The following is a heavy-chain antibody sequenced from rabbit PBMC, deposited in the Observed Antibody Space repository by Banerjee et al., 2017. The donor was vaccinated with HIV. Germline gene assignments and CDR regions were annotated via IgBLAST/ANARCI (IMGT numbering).Heavy chain of an antibody. CDR1: GFTISSSYY. V-gene: IGHV1S40*01. CDR3: ARRNTYGYDDYADAYNL. Sequence: QSLEESGGDLVKPGASLTLTCTASGFTISSSYYMCWVRQAPGKGLEWIACIDGDNSGSTYYASWAKGRFTISKTSSTTVTLQMTSLTAADTATHFCARRNTYGYDDYADAYNLWGPGTLVTVS. D-gene: IGHD6-1*01. J-gene: IGHJ4*01. CDR2: IDGDNSGST.